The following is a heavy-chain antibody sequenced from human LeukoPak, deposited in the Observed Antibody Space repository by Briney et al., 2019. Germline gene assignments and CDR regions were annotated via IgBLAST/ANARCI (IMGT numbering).Heavy chain of an antibody. CDR3: AKESPSFDY. J-gene: IGHJ4*02. CDR1: GFTFSSYG. Sequence: PGRSLRLSCAASGFTFSSYGMHWVRQAPGKGLEWVAVIWYDGSNKYYADSVKGRFTISRDNSKNTLYLQMNSLRAEDTAVYYCAKESPSFDYWGQGNLVTVSS. V-gene: IGHV3-33*06. CDR2: IWYDGSNK.